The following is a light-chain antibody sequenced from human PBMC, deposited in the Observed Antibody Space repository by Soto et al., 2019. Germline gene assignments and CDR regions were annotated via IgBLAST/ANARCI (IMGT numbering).Light chain of an antibody. V-gene: IGKV1-39*01. CDR2: AAS. J-gene: IGKJ4*01. CDR3: QQSHSTPLT. Sequence: DIQMTQSPSSLSASVGDRVTITCRASQTITNFLNWYQQKPGKAPKVLIYAASSLQSGVPARFSGSGSGTDFTLTISSLQPEDFAMYYCQQSHSTPLTFGGGTKVEIK. CDR1: QTITNF.